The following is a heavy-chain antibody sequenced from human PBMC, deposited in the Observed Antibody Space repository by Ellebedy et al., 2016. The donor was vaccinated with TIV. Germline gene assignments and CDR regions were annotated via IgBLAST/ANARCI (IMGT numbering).Heavy chain of an antibody. CDR1: GLRFSDFW. J-gene: IGHJ4*02. D-gene: IGHD4-23*01. Sequence: GGSLRLXXVAYGLRFSDFWMNWVRQAPGKGLEWVASIRQDGSKEYYVDSVKGRFTISRDNAKTSLYLQMNSLRAEDTAVYYCARGLRWTDYWGQGSLVTVSS. V-gene: IGHV3-7*03. CDR3: ARGLRWTDY. CDR2: IRQDGSKE.